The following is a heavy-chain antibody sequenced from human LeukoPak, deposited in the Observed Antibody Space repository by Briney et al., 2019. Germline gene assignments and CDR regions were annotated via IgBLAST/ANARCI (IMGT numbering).Heavy chain of an antibody. CDR3: AKDRADY. V-gene: IGHV3-30*02. CDR1: GFTFSSYG. J-gene: IGHJ4*02. CDR2: IRYDGSNK. Sequence: PGGSLRLSCAASGFTFSSYGMHWVRQAPGKGLEWVAFIRYDGSNKYYAGSVKGRFTISRDNSKNTLYLQMNSLRAEDTAVYYCAKDRADYWGQGTLVTVSS.